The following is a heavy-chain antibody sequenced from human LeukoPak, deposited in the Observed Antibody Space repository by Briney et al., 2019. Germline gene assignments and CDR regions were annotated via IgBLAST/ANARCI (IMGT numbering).Heavy chain of an antibody. V-gene: IGHV1-69*04. CDR1: GFTFSSYA. D-gene: IGHD3-3*01. CDR3: ARDFSEEGDAFDI. J-gene: IGHJ3*02. CDR2: IIPILGIA. Sequence: GGSLRLSCAASGFTFSSYAISWARQAPGQGLEWMGRIIPILGIANYAQKFQGRVTITADKSTSTAYMELSSLRSEDTAVYYCARDFSEEGDAFDIWGQGTMVTVSS.